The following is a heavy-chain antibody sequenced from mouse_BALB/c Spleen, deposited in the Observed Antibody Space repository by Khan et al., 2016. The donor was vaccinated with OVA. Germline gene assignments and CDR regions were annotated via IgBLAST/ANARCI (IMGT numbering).Heavy chain of an antibody. CDR3: VRDGAYRKSDGWFAY. D-gene: IGHD2-10*01. V-gene: IGHV1-4*01. Sequence: QVQLKQSGAELARPGASVKMSCKASGYTFTSYTIHWIKERPGQGLEWIGYINPSNGYTNYNQKFKDKATLTTDKSSTTVYLQLSSLTSDDSAVYNCVRDGAYRKSDGWFAYWGEGTLVTVSA. J-gene: IGHJ3*01. CDR1: GYTFTSYT. CDR2: INPSNGYT.